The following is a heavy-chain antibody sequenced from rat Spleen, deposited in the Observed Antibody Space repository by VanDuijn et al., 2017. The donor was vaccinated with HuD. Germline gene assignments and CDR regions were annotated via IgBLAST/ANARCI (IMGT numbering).Heavy chain of an antibody. CDR2: IWGNGNT. CDR1: GFSLRNDG. D-gene: IGHD1-11*01. V-gene: IGHV2-13*01. Sequence: QVQLKESGPCLVQPSQTPYLTCTFSGFSLRNDGVFWVRQPPGKGLEWMGLIWGNGNTNYNSALKSRLSISRDTSKSQVYLKMTSLQTEDTAIYFCTRPNYGGFGVWGPGTMVTVSS. J-gene: IGHJ1*01. CDR3: TRPNYGGFGV.